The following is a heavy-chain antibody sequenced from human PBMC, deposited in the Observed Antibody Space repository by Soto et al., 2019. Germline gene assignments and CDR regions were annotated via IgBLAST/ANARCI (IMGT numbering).Heavy chain of an antibody. V-gene: IGHV1-69*02. CDR1: GGTFSSYT. D-gene: IGHD3-22*01. CDR2: IIPILGIA. Sequence: QVQLVQSGAAVKKPGSSVKVSCKASGGTFSSYTISWVRQAPGQGLEWMGRIIPILGIANYAQKFQGRVTITADKSTSTAYMELSSLRSEDTAVYYCARGDDSSGYQIDYWGQGTLVTVSS. CDR3: ARGDDSSGYQIDY. J-gene: IGHJ4*02.